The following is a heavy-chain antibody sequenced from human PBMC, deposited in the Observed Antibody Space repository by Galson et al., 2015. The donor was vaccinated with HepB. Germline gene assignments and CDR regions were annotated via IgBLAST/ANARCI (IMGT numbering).Heavy chain of an antibody. CDR1: GFTFSSYW. CDR3: ARDSSRWYYYYGMDV. CDR2: IKQDGSEK. Sequence: SLRLSCAASGFTFSSYWMSWVRQAPGKGLEWVANIKQDGSEKYYGDSVKGRFTISRDNAKNSLYLQMNSLRAEDTAVYYCARDSSRWYYYYGMDVWGQGTTVTVSS. V-gene: IGHV3-7*03. D-gene: IGHD6-13*01. J-gene: IGHJ6*02.